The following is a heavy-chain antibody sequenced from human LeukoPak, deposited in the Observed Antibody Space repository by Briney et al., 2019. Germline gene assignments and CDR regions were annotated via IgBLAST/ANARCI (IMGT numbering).Heavy chain of an antibody. CDR2: IYHTGGT. J-gene: IGHJ4*02. CDR3: ASLSVTGTPDDY. Sequence: SETLSLTCTVSGVSMKSYYWSWIRQPPGKGLEWIGYIYHTGGTNYSPSLKSRITISVDTSEDTFSLKLRSVAAADTAVYYCASLSVTGTPDDYWGRGTLVSVSS. V-gene: IGHV4-59*01. D-gene: IGHD6-19*01. CDR1: GVSMKSYY.